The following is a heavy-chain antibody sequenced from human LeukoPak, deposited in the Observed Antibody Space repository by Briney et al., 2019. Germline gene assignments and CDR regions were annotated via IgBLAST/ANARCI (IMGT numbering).Heavy chain of an antibody. CDR1: GFTFSSYA. D-gene: IGHD3-16*01. Sequence: GGSLRLSCAASGFTFSSYAMSWVRQAPGKGLEWVSAIRGSGSTTYYADSVKGRFTISRDNSKNTLYLQMNSLRAEDTAVYYCAKGAYDYVWGSFDYWGPGTLVTVSS. J-gene: IGHJ4*02. CDR3: AKGAYDYVWGSFDY. V-gene: IGHV3-23*01. CDR2: IRGSGSTT.